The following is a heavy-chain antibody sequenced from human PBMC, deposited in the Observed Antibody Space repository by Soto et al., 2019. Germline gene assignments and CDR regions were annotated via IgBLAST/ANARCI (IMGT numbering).Heavy chain of an antibody. Sequence: SETLSLTCAVYGGSFSGYYWSWIRQPPGKGLEWIGEINHSGSTNYNPSLKSRVTISVDTSKNQFSLKLSSVTAADTAVYYCAREKSGVVPAANYYFDYWGQGTLVTVSS. CDR2: INHSGST. V-gene: IGHV4-34*01. CDR1: GGSFSGYY. CDR3: AREKSGVVPAANYYFDY. D-gene: IGHD2-2*01. J-gene: IGHJ4*02.